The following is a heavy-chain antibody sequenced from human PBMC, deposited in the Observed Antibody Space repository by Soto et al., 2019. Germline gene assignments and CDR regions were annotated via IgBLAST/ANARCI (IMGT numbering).Heavy chain of an antibody. J-gene: IGHJ5*02. CDR3: ARHYGLLWFGESRSNWFDP. Sequence: QLQLQESGPGLVKPSETLSLTCTVSGGSISSSSYYWGWIRQPPGKGLEWIGSIYYSGSTYYNPSLKSRVTISVDTSKNQFPLKLSSVTAADTAVYYCARHYGLLWFGESRSNWFDPWGQGTLVTVSS. CDR1: GGSISSSSYY. V-gene: IGHV4-39*01. D-gene: IGHD3-10*01. CDR2: IYYSGST.